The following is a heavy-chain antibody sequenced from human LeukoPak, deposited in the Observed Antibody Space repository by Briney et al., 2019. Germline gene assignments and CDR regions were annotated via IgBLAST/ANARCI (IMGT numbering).Heavy chain of an antibody. D-gene: IGHD3-10*01. V-gene: IGHV1-24*01. J-gene: IGHJ4*02. CDR2: FDPEDGET. CDR1: GYTLTELS. Sequence: ASVKVSCKVSGYTLTELSMHWVRQAPGKGLEWMGGFDPEDGETIYAQKFQGRVTMTEDTSTDTAYMELSSLRYEDTAVYYCASLGSGSSPIVDFDYWGQGTLVTVSS. CDR3: ASLGSGSSPIVDFDY.